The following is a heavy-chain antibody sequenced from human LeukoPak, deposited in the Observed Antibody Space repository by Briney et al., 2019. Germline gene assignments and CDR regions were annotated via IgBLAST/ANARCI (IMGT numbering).Heavy chain of an antibody. J-gene: IGHJ6*03. V-gene: IGHV1-2*02. CDR1: GYTFTGYY. CDR2: INPNSGGT. CDR3: ARRGSSSLACYYMDV. Sequence: GASVKGSCKASGYTFTGYYMHWVRQAPGQGLEWMGWINPNSGGTNYAQKFQGRVTMTRDTSISTAYMELSRLRSDDTAVYYCARRGSSSLACYYMDVWGKGTTVTVSS. D-gene: IGHD6-13*01.